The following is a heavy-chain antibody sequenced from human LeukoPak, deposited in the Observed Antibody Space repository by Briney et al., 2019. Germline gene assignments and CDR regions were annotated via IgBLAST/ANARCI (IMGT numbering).Heavy chain of an antibody. CDR1: GFTFSSYA. CDR3: ARESARGIYGLDV. J-gene: IGHJ6*02. D-gene: IGHD3-16*01. Sequence: PGASLRLSCAASGFTFSSYAMSWVRQAPGKGLEWVSAISGSGGSTYYADSVKGRFTIPRDNSKNTLYLQMNSLGAEDTAVYYCARESARGIYGLDVWGQGTTVTVSS. V-gene: IGHV3-23*01. CDR2: ISGSGGST.